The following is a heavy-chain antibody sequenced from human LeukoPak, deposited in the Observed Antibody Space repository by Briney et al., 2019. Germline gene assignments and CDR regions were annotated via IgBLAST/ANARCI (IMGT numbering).Heavy chain of an antibody. D-gene: IGHD5-24*01. Sequence: GESLKISCKGSGYSFTNYWIGWVRQMPGKGLEWMGIISPPDSDTRYSPSFQGQVTISVDKSISTAFLQWSSLKASDTAMYYCARLAGYNYDYWGQGTLVTVSS. V-gene: IGHV5-51*01. J-gene: IGHJ4*02. CDR2: ISPPDSDT. CDR3: ARLAGYNYDY. CDR1: GYSFTNYW.